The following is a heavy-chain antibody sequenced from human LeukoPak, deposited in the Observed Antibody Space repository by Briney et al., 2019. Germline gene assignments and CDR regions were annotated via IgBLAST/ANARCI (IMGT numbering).Heavy chain of an antibody. D-gene: IGHD1-14*01. CDR2: IHYSGST. J-gene: IGHJ5*02. V-gene: IGHV4-39*01. CDR1: GVSISSSSYY. CDR3: ARQPWVNPSRNWFDP. Sequence: SETLSLTCTVSGVSISSSSYYWGWLRQPPGRGREWLGNIHYSGSTYYNPSLKSRVTISVDTSKNQFSLKLSSVTAADTAVYYCARQPWVNPSRNWFDPWGQGTLVTVSS.